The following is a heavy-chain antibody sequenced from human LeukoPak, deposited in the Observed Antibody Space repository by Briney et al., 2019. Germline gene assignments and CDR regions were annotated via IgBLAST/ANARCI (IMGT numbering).Heavy chain of an antibody. Sequence: PGGSLRLSCAASGFTFSSYGMHWVRQAPGKGLEWVAFIRYDGSNKYYADSVKGRFTISRDNSKNTLYLQMTSLRAEDTAVYYCVKVLRFLGTFDYWGQGTLVTVSS. CDR2: IRYDGSNK. CDR1: GFTFSSYG. CDR3: VKVLRFLGTFDY. J-gene: IGHJ4*02. V-gene: IGHV3-30*02. D-gene: IGHD3-3*01.